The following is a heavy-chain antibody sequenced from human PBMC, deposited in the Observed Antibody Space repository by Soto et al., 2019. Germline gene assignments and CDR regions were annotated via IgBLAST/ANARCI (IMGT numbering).Heavy chain of an antibody. CDR1: GFTFSSYS. D-gene: IGHD3-22*01. J-gene: IGHJ5*02. CDR3: ASGYYYDSSGYYRVP. CDR2: ISSSSSYI. Sequence: GGSLRLSCAASGFTFSSYSMNWVRQAPGKGLEWVSSISSSSSYIYYADSVKGRFTISRDNAKNSLYLQMSSLRAEDTAVYYCASGYYYDSSGYYRVPWGQGTLVTVSS. V-gene: IGHV3-21*01.